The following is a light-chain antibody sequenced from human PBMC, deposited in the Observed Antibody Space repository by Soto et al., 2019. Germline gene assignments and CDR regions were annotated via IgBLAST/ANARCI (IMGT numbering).Light chain of an antibody. CDR3: MQGTHWPVT. V-gene: IGKV2-30*01. J-gene: IGKJ1*01. CDR1: QSLVYSDGNTY. Sequence: DVVMAQSPLSLPVTLGQPASISCRSGQSLVYSDGNTYLTWFQQRPGQSPRRLIYKVSNRDPGVPDRFSGSGSGTEFTLKITRVEAEDVGVYYCMQGTHWPVTFGQGTKV. CDR2: KVS.